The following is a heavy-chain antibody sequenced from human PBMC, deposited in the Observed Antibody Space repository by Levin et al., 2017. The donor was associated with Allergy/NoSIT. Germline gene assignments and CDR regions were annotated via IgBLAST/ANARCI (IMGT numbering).Heavy chain of an antibody. CDR3: ARGQWLATFDY. J-gene: IGHJ4*02. CDR1: GFTFNTYS. CDR2: ITTRSSSL. V-gene: IGHV3-21*01. D-gene: IGHD6-19*01. Sequence: GASVKVSCAASGFTFNTYSMTWVRQAPGKGLEWVSSITTRSSSLYYADSVQGRFTISRDDAKKSLYLQMDSLRAEDTALYFCARGQWLATFDYWGQGSLVTVSS.